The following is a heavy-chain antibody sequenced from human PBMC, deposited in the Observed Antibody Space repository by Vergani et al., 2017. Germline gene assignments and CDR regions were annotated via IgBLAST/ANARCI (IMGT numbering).Heavy chain of an antibody. CDR2: SSSSSSYI. V-gene: IGHV3-21*01. CDR1: GFTFSSYS. J-gene: IGHJ4*02. CDR3: ARGGRFGVVIFNFDY. Sequence: EVQLVESGGGLVKPGGSLRLSCAASGFTFSSYSMNWVRQAPGKGLEWVSSSSSSSSYIYYADSVKGRFTISRDNAKNSLYLQMNSLRAEDTAVYYCARGGRFGVVIFNFDYWGQGTLVTVSA. D-gene: IGHD3-3*01.